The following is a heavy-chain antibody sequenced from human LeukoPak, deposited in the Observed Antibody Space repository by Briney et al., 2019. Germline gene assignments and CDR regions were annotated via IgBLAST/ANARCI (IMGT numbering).Heavy chain of an antibody. Sequence: GGSLRLSCAASGFTFSNDAMSWVRQAPGKGLEWVSAISGSGDSTYYADSVKGRFTISRDSSMETLYLQMNSLRAEDTATYFCAKRLSFGVAIGDFDYWGQGTLVTVSS. CDR3: AKRLSFGVAIGDFDY. J-gene: IGHJ4*02. CDR2: ISGSGDST. D-gene: IGHD3-3*01. CDR1: GFTFSNDA. V-gene: IGHV3-23*01.